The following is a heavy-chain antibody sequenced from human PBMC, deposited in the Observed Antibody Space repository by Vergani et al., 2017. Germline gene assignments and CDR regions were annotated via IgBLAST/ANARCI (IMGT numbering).Heavy chain of an antibody. CDR3: ARRADYLDY. Sequence: EVELVESGGKLVQPGGSLRLSCATSGFPFSFYWMSWVRQAPGKGLEWVANVKQDGSDKYYVDSVKGRFTISRDNAKNILYLGMKGLRAEDTAVYYCARRADYLDYWGQRTLVTVSS. CDR1: GFPFSFYW. CDR2: VKQDGSDK. J-gene: IGHJ4*02. D-gene: IGHD1-26*01. V-gene: IGHV3-7*01.